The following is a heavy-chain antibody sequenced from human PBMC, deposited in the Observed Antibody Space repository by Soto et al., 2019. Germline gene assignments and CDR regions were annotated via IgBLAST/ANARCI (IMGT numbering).Heavy chain of an antibody. D-gene: IGHD1-1*01. V-gene: IGHV1-69*13. Sequence: SVKVSCKASGGAFSSYAISWVRQAPGQGLEWMGGIIPIVGTANYAQKFQGRVTITADESTSTAYMELSSLRSEDTAVYYCARDATPGTYYYYGMDVWGQGTTVTVSS. CDR1: GGAFSSYA. J-gene: IGHJ6*02. CDR2: IIPIVGTA. CDR3: ARDATPGTYYYYGMDV.